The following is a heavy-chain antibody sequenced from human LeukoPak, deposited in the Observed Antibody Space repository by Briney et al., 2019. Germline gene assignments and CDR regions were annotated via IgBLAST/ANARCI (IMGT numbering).Heavy chain of an antibody. CDR1: GGTFNTYA. D-gene: IGHD5-18*01. V-gene: IGHV1-69*04. CDR2: IIPILDVA. J-gene: IGHJ6*02. CDR3: ARFPVRGYTYGSVIHHMDV. Sequence: SVKVSCKASGGTFNTYAITWVRQAPGQGIESMGRIIPILDVADSAQRFQGRVTITADRSTSTVYMELNSLRSEDTAIYYCARFPVRGYTYGSVIHHMDVWGQGTTVIVSS.